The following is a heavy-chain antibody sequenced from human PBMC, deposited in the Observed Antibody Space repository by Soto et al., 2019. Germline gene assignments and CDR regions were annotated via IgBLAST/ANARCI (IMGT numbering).Heavy chain of an antibody. CDR1: GGSISSGDYY. CDR2: IYYSGST. CDR3: ARAGRQWLVPGADAFDI. V-gene: IGHV4-30-4*01. Sequence: TLSLTCTVSGGSISSGDYYWSWIRQPPGKGLEWIGYIYYSGSTYYNPSLKSRVTISVDTSKNQFSLKLSSVTAADTAVYYCARAGRQWLVPGADAFDIWGQGTMVTVSS. D-gene: IGHD6-19*01. J-gene: IGHJ3*02.